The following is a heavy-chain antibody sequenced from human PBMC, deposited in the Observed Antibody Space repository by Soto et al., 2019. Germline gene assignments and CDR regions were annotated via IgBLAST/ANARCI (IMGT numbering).Heavy chain of an antibody. J-gene: IGHJ2*01. Sequence: QVQLVQSGAEVKKPQASVKVSCKASGYTFTSYGISWVRQAPGQGLEWMGWISAYNGNTNYAQKLQGRVTMTTDTSTRRAYMELRSLRSDDTAVYYCARYKLYQSQIWYFDLWGRGTLVTVSS. D-gene: IGHD1-20*01. V-gene: IGHV1-18*01. CDR2: ISAYNGNT. CDR1: GYTFTSYG. CDR3: ARYKLYQSQIWYFDL.